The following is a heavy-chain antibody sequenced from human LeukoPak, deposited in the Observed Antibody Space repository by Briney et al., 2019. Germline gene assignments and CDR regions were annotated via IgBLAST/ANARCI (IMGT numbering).Heavy chain of an antibody. V-gene: IGHV4-30-2*01. Sequence: PSETLSLTCAVSGGSISSGGYSWSWIRQPPGKGLEWIGYIYHSGGTYYNPSLKSRVTISVDRSKNQFSLKLSSVTAADTAVYYCARVSKARLPHFDYWGQGTLVTVSS. CDR2: IYHSGGT. CDR1: GGSISSGGYS. J-gene: IGHJ4*02. D-gene: IGHD6-25*01. CDR3: ARVSKARLPHFDY.